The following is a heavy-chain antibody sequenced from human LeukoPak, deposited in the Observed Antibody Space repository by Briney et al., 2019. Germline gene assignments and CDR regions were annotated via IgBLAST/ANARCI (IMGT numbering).Heavy chain of an antibody. J-gene: IGHJ5*02. D-gene: IGHD4-23*01. Sequence: SVKLSCKASGGTFSSYAISWVRQAPGQGLEWMGGIIPIFGTANYAQKFQGRVTITADESTSTACMELSSLRSEDTAVYYCARVRISYGGILKRWFDPWGQGTLVTVSS. CDR3: ARVRISYGGILKRWFDP. V-gene: IGHV1-69*13. CDR2: IIPIFGTA. CDR1: GGTFSSYA.